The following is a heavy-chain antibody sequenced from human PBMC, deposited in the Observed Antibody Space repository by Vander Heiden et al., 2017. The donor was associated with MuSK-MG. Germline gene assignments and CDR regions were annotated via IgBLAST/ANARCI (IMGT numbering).Heavy chain of an antibody. Sequence: QVQLVESGLGVVQPGRSLRLSSAASGFTFSSYAMHWVRQAPGKGLEWVAVISYDGSNKYYADSVKCRFTISRDNSKNTLYLQMNSLRAEDTAVYYCAREPTGYYYYGMDVWGQGTTVTVSS. V-gene: IGHV3-30*04. CDR3: AREPTGYYYYGMDV. CDR1: GFTFSSYA. CDR2: ISYDGSNK. J-gene: IGHJ6*02.